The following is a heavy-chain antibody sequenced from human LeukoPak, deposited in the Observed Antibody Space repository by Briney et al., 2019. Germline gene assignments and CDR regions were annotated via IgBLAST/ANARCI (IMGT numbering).Heavy chain of an antibody. V-gene: IGHV1-69*13. CDR1: GGTFSSYA. Sequence: ASVKVSCKASGGTFSSYAISWVRQAPGQGLEWMGGIIPIFGTANYAQKFQGRVTITADESTRTAYMELSSLRSEDTAVYYCARGITMVREGFDYWGQGTLVTVSS. CDR3: ARGITMVREGFDY. J-gene: IGHJ4*02. CDR2: IIPIFGTA. D-gene: IGHD3-10*01.